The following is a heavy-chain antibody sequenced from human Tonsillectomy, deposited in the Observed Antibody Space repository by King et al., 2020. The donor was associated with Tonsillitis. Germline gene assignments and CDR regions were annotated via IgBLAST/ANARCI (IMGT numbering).Heavy chain of an antibody. CDR2: VSGDGGSI. CDR1: GFTFDDYA. D-gene: IGHD3-3*01. CDR3: AKDRDFWSGYVDY. Sequence: VQLVESGGGVVQPGGSLRLSCAASGFTFDDYAMHWVRQAPGTGLEWVSLVSGDGGSIYYADSVKGRFTISRDNSKNSLYLQLNSLRTEDTALYYCAKDRDFWSGYVDYWGQGPLVTVSS. V-gene: IGHV3-43*02. J-gene: IGHJ4*02.